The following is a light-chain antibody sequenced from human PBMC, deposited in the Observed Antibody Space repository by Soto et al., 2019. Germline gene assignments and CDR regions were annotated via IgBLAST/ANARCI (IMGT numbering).Light chain of an antibody. V-gene: IGKV3-15*01. Sequence: EIVMTQSPATLSVSPGERATLSCRASQSVSSNLAWYKQKPGQAPRLLIYGASTRATGIPARFSGSGSGTEFTLTISSLQSEDFAVYHCQQYNNWPQGMYTLGKGTKLEIK. CDR1: QSVSSN. CDR2: GAS. J-gene: IGKJ2*01. CDR3: QQYNNWPQGMYT.